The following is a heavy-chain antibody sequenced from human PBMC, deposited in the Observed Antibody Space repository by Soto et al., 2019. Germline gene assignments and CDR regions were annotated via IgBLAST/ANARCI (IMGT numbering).Heavy chain of an antibody. CDR1: GGSFSGYY. CDR3: ARSRYGNGYVPIRDFDH. J-gene: IGHJ4*02. Sequence: SETLSLTCAVYGGSFSGYYWSWIRQPPGKGLEWIGEINHSGSTNYNPSLKSRVTISVDTSKNQFSLKLSSVTAADTAVCYFARSRYGNGYVPIRDFDHWGQGTPVTVPS. V-gene: IGHV4-34*01. CDR2: INHSGST. D-gene: IGHD5-12*01.